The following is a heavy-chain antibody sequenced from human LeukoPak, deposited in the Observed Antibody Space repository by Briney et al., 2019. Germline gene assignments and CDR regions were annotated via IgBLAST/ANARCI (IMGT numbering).Heavy chain of an antibody. J-gene: IGHJ5*02. Sequence: SETLSLTCTVSGGSISSSSYYWGWIRQPPGKGLEWIGSIYYSGSTYYNPSLKSRVTISVDTSKSQFSLKLSSVTAADTAIYYCARGGYYGSGNDFRFDPWGQGTLVTVSS. CDR2: IYYSGST. CDR1: GGSISSSSYY. V-gene: IGHV4-39*07. CDR3: ARGGYYGSGNDFRFDP. D-gene: IGHD3-10*01.